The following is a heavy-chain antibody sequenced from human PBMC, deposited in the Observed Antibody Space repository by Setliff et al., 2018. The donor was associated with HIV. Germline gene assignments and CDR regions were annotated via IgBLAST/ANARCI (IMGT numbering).Heavy chain of an antibody. CDR1: GDSVSSDTAA. D-gene: IGHD4-17*01. V-gene: IGHV6-1*01. J-gene: IGHJ4*02. Sequence: TLSLTCAISGDSVSSDTAAWNWIRQSPSRGLEWLGRTYYRSKWYNDYAPSVKSRIGINPDTSKNQFSLQLNSVTPDDTAVYFCARASKYGVRYYFDYWGLGTLVTSPQ. CDR3: ARASKYGVRYYFDY. CDR2: TYYRSKWYN.